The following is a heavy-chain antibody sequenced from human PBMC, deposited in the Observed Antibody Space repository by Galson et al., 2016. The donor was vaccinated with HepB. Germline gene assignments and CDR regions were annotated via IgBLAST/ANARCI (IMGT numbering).Heavy chain of an antibody. Sequence: SCKASGGNLHIYNITWVRQAPGQGLEWMGGIIPMFGIANNAQKFQGRISITADESTSTAFMELSSLRSTDTAIYYCAKSIVEVVSGTGGNYYGMDVWGQGTTVTVSS. CDR3: AKSIVEVVSGTGGNYYGMDV. J-gene: IGHJ6*02. CDR2: IIPMFGIA. D-gene: IGHD2-15*01. V-gene: IGHV1-69*01. CDR1: GGNLHIYN.